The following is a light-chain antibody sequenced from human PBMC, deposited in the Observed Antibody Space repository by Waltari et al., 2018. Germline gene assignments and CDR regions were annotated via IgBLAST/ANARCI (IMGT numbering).Light chain of an antibody. CDR3: SSYTSSSTHYV. CDR2: EVS. CDR1: SSEVGVYTY. V-gene: IGLV2-14*01. J-gene: IGLJ1*01. Sequence: QSALTQPASVSGAPGQSIPISCTGPSSEVGVYTYLPWYRQHPGKAPKLMIYEVSNRPAGVSNRFSGSKSGNTASLTISGLQAEDEADYYCSSYTSSSTHYVFGTGTKVTVL.